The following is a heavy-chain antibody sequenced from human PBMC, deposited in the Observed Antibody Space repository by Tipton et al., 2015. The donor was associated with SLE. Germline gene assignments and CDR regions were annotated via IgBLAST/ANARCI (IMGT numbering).Heavy chain of an antibody. CDR2: IFHSGSV. Sequence: TLSLTCAVSGGSISSSHWWTWVRQPPGKGLEWIGQIFHSGSVNCNPSLKSRVTISVDTSKNQFSLKLTSVTAADTAVYYCASGILTGNAAFDVWGQGTMVTVSP. D-gene: IGHD3-9*01. J-gene: IGHJ3*01. V-gene: IGHV4-4*02. CDR1: GGSISSSHW. CDR3: ASGILTGNAAFDV.